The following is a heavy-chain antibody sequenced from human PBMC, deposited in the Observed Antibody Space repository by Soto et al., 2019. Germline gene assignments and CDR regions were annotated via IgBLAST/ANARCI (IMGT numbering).Heavy chain of an antibody. CDR2: IRVDGSEK. D-gene: IGHD3-10*01. CDR1: GFTFDYYW. CDR3: TRDRGYQTFDY. Sequence: GGSLRLSCVASGFTFDYYWMTWVRQTPGKELERVANIRVDGSEKYYMDSVKGRFNICRDNAKNSVYLQMNSLRVEDTAVYYCTRDRGYQTFDYWGQGTLVTVSS. J-gene: IGHJ4*02. V-gene: IGHV3-7*05.